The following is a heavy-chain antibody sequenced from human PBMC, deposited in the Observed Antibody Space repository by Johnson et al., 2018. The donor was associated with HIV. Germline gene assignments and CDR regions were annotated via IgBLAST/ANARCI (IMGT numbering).Heavy chain of an antibody. CDR2: VSGSGGST. CDR1: RFTFSNYA. J-gene: IGHJ3*01. CDR3: AKDRTSWGFDAFDL. V-gene: IGHV3-23*04. D-gene: IGHD3-16*01. Sequence: VQLVESGGGLVQPGGSLRLSCVAFRFTFSNYAMSWVRQAPGKGLEWVSAVSGSGGSTYYADSVKGRFTIFRDNSKNTLYLQMNSLRAEDTAVYFCAKDRTSWGFDAFDLWGQGTMVTVSS.